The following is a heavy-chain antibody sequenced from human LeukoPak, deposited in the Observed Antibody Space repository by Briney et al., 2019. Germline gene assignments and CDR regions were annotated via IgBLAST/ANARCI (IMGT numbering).Heavy chain of an antibody. V-gene: IGHV1-8*01. CDR1: GYTFTAYD. Sequence: ASVKVSCKASGYTFTAYDINWVRQATGQGLEWMGWMNPNSGNTGYAQKFQGRVTMTRNTSISTAYMELSSLRSDDTAVYYCARVLAAAGFDYWGQGTLVTVSS. CDR3: ARVLAAAGFDY. CDR2: MNPNSGNT. D-gene: IGHD6-13*01. J-gene: IGHJ4*02.